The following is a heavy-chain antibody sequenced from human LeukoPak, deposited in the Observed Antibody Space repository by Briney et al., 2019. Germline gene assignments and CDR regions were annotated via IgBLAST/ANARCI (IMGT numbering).Heavy chain of an antibody. CDR1: GGSISSGDYY. Sequence: SETLSLTCTVSGGSISSGDYYWSWIRQPPGKGLEWIGYIYYSGSTYYNPSLKSRVTISVDTSKNQFSLKLSSVTAADTAVYYCARGDDYGGTHSDYWGQGTLVTVSS. V-gene: IGHV4-30-4*08. J-gene: IGHJ4*02. CDR2: IYYSGST. D-gene: IGHD4-23*01. CDR3: ARGDDYGGTHSDY.